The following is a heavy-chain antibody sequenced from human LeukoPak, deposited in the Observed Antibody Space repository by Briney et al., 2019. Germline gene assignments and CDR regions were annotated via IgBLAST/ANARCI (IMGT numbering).Heavy chain of an antibody. CDR1: GLTFSDVW. Sequence: GSLRLSCAASGLTFSDVWMSWVRQTPGKGLEWIGEINHSGSTNYNPSLKGRVTISVDTSKNQFSLKLSSVTAADTAVYYCARLPQQLVPRNDWGQGTLVTVSS. V-gene: IGHV4-34*01. CDR2: INHSGST. D-gene: IGHD6-13*01. J-gene: IGHJ4*02. CDR3: ARLPQQLVPRND.